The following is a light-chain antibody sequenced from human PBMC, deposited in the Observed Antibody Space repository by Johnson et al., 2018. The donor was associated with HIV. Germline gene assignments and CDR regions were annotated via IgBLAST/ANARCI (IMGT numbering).Light chain of an antibody. CDR1: SSNIGNNY. V-gene: IGLV1-51*01. Sequence: QSVLTQPPSVSAAPGQKVTISCSGSSSNIGNNYVSWYQQFPETAPKLLIYDNNKRPSGIPDRFSGSKSGTSATLGITGLQTGDEADYYCGTWDSSLSGGVFGSGTKVTVL. CDR3: GTWDSSLSGGV. J-gene: IGLJ1*01. CDR2: DNN.